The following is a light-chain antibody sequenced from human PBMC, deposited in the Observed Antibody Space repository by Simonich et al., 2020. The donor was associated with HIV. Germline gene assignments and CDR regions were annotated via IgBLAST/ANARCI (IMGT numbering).Light chain of an antibody. CDR2: AVF. Sequence: AIQMTQSPSSLSASVGDRVTITCRASQGIRNDLGWYQQKPGKAPKLLFYAVFSLQSGVPSRFSGSGSGTDFTLTISSLQPEDFATYYCLQDYNYPWTFGQGTKVEIK. J-gene: IGKJ1*01. V-gene: IGKV1-6*01. CDR1: QGIRND. CDR3: LQDYNYPWT.